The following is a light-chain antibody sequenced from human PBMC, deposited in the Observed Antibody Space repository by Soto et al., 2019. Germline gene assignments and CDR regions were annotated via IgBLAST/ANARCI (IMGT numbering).Light chain of an antibody. Sequence: STLTQPASVSESPAQSIAISRTGTSSDVGSHNLVSWYQQYSDKAPKLIIFEASKRPSGVSNRFSGSKAGSTASLTTSGLQAEDEADYYCCSNADSSTYVFGTGTKVTVL. V-gene: IGLV2-23*01. CDR1: SSDVGSHNL. J-gene: IGLJ1*01. CDR3: CSNADSSTYV. CDR2: EAS.